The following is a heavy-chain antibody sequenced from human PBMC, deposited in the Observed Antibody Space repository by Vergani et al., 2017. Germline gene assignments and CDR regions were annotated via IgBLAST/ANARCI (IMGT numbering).Heavy chain of an antibody. J-gene: IGHJ5*02. CDR1: GGSISSGDYY. Sequence: QVQLRESGPGLVKPSQTLSLTCTVSGGSISSGDYYWSWIRQPPGKGLEWIGYIYYSGSTYYNPSLKSRVTISVDTSKNQFSLKLSSVTAADTAVYYCARGITMIVVVTSEGSWFDPWGQGTLVTVSS. V-gene: IGHV4-30-4*01. CDR2: IYYSGST. CDR3: ARGITMIVVVTSEGSWFDP. D-gene: IGHD3-22*01.